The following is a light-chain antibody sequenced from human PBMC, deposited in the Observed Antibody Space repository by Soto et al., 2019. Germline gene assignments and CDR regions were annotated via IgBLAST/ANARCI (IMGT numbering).Light chain of an antibody. J-gene: IGLJ3*02. CDR3: PLYYGGAHWV. CDR1: TGAVTSVYY. Sequence: QAVVTQEPSLTVSPGGTVTLTCASSTGAVTSVYYPSWFQLTPGQTPRALIYNTSNTYSWTPARFSGSLLGGKAALTLSGVQPEDEAEFFCPLYYGGAHWVFGGGTQLTVL. V-gene: IGLV7-43*01. CDR2: NTS.